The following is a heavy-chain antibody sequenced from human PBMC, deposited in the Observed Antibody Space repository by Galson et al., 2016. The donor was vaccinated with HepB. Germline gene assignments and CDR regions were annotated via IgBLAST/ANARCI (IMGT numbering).Heavy chain of an antibody. J-gene: IGHJ6*02. CDR2: INHNGST. D-gene: IGHD5-12*01. V-gene: IGHV4-34*01. Sequence: LRLSCAVSGFTLSDHYIDWVRQPPGKGLEWIGEINHNGSTNYNPSLKSRVTISVDTSKNQFSLKVSSVTAADTAVYYCARGYVDIVATAPIGMDVWGQGTTVTVSS. CDR3: ARGYVDIVATAPIGMDV. CDR1: GFTLSDHY.